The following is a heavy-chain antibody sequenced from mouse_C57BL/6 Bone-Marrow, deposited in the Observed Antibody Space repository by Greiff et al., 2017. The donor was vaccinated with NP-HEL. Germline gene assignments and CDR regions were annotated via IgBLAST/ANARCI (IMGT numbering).Heavy chain of an antibody. J-gene: IGHJ4*01. CDR3: VRQRGYGNWMDY. CDR1: GFSFNTYA. V-gene: IGHV10-1*01. D-gene: IGHD2-10*02. CDR2: IRSKSNNYAT. Sequence: EVQLVESGGGLVQPKGSLKLSCAASGFSFNTYAMNWVRQAPGTGLDWVARIRSKSNNYATYYADSVKDRFTISRDDSESMLYLQMNNLKTEDTAMYYCVRQRGYGNWMDYWGQGTSVTVSS.